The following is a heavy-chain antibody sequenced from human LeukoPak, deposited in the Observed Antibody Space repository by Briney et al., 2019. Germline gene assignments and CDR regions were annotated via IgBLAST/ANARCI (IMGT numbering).Heavy chain of an antibody. CDR3: ARGTVTMVRGVINSYYYYYMDV. V-gene: IGHV4-39*07. D-gene: IGHD3-10*01. Sequence: PSETLSLTCTVSGGSISSSSYYWGWIRQPPGKGLEWIGSIYYSGSTYYNPSLKSRVTISVDTSKNQFSLKLSSVTAADTAVYYCARGTVTMVRGVINSYYYYYMDVWGKGTTVTVSS. J-gene: IGHJ6*03. CDR1: GGSISSSSYY. CDR2: IYYSGST.